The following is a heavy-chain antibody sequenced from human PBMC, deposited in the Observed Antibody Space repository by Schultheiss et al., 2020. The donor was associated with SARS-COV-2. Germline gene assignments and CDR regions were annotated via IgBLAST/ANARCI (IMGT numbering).Heavy chain of an antibody. CDR2: MNPNSGNT. CDR3: ARTWGDAFDI. Sequence: ASVKVSCKASGYTFTGYYMHWVRQAPGQGLEWMGWMNPNSGNTGYAQKFQGRVTMTTDTSTSTAYMELSRLRFDDTAVYYCARTWGDAFDIWGQGTMVTVSS. CDR1: GYTFTGYY. D-gene: IGHD3-16*01. J-gene: IGHJ3*02. V-gene: IGHV1-2*02.